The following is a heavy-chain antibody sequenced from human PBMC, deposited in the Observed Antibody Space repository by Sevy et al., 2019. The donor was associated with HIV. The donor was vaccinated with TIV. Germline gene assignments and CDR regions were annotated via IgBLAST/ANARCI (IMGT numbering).Heavy chain of an antibody. CDR1: GYTFSSYR. Sequence: ASVKVSCKISGYTFSSYRITWVRQAPGQGLECMGWISPHNGDTNYAQKLQGRVTMITDTSTTTAYMEWRNLRSDDTAVYYRARAYCSGGRCYSLAYWGQGTLVTVSS. CDR3: ARAYCSGGRCYSLAY. D-gene: IGHD2-15*01. V-gene: IGHV1-18*01. J-gene: IGHJ4*01. CDR2: ISPHNGDT.